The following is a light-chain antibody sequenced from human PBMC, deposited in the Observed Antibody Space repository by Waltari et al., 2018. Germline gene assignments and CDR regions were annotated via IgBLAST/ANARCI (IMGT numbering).Light chain of an antibody. CDR2: AAS. J-gene: IGKJ4*01. CDR1: QVISIY. V-gene: IGKV1-27*01. Sequence: DIQMTQSPSSLSASVGDRVTITCRARQVISIYLAWYQQKPGKVPKLLIYAASTLQSGVPSRFSGSGSGTDFTLTISSLQPEDVATYYCQNYNSVPLTFGGGTKVEIK. CDR3: QNYNSVPLT.